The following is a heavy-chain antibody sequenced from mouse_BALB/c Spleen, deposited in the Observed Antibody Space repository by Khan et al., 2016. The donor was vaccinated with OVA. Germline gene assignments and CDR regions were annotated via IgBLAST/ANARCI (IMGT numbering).Heavy chain of an antibody. CDR3: ARIKKIVATYFDY. CDR2: TNPTNGRT. D-gene: IGHD1-1*01. CDR1: GYTFTSYW. J-gene: IGHJ2*01. Sequence: QVQLKQSGAELVKAGASVKMSCKASGYTFTSYWMHWVKQRLGQGLEWFAETNPTNGRTYYNEKFKSKATLNVDKSSGTAYMLLSGPTFEDSAVYYSARIKKIVATYFDYWGQGTTLTVSS. V-gene: IGHV1S81*02.